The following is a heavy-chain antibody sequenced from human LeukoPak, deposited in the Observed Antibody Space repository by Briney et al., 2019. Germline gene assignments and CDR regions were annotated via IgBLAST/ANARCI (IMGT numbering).Heavy chain of an antibody. J-gene: IGHJ3*02. D-gene: IGHD3-22*01. Sequence: GASVKVSCKASGYTFTSYAMNWVRQAPGQGLEWMGWINTNTGNPTSAQGFTGRFVFSLDTSVSTAYLQISSLKAEDTAVDYCAREPYYYDSSGYYCGGAFDIWGQGTMVTVSS. V-gene: IGHV7-4-1*02. CDR2: INTNTGNP. CDR3: AREPYYYDSSGYYCGGAFDI. CDR1: GYTFTSYA.